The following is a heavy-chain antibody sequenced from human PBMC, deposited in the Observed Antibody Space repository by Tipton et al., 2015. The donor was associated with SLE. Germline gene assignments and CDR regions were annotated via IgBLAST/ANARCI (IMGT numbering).Heavy chain of an antibody. V-gene: IGHV1-8*01. CDR2: MNPKSGNA. CDR1: GYTFTSYD. CDR3: TRAYSGSGIPDDY. D-gene: IGHD2-15*01. J-gene: IGHJ4*02. Sequence: QSGAEVKKPGASVKVSCKASGYTFTSYDINWVRQATGQGLAWMGWMNPKSGNACYAQQYQGRVTMTRDASINTAYMELSSLRSEDTAVYYCTRAYSGSGIPDDYWGQGTLVSVSS.